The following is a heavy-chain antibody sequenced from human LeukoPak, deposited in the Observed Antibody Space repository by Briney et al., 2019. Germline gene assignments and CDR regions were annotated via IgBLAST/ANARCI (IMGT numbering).Heavy chain of an antibody. V-gene: IGHV3-30*02. CDR1: GFTFSSYG. Sequence: GGSLRLSCAASGFTFSSYGMHWVRQAPGKGLEWVAFIRYDGSNKYYADSVKGRFTISRDNSKNTLYLQMNSLRAEDTAVYYCARDGSGSYLDYYFDYWGQGTLVTVSS. CDR3: ARDGSGSYLDYYFDY. CDR2: IRYDGSNK. D-gene: IGHD1-26*01. J-gene: IGHJ4*02.